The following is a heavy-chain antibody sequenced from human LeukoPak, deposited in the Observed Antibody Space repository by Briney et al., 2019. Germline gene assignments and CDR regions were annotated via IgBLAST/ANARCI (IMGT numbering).Heavy chain of an antibody. V-gene: IGHV4-4*07. Sequence: SETLSLTCSVSGASISSNYWTWIRQPAGKGLEWIGRIYTSGNTNYSPSLKSRVTISVDKSKNQFSLKLNSVTAADTAIYYCARDGYCTDETCSLTPIHAWGQGILVTVSS. CDR1: GASISSNY. CDR3: ARDGYCTDETCSLTPIHA. J-gene: IGHJ5*02. D-gene: IGHD2-2*03. CDR2: IYTSGNT.